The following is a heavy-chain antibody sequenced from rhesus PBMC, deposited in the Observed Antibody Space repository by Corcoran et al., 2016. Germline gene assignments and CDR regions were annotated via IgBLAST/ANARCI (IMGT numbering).Heavy chain of an antibody. J-gene: IGHJ4*01. V-gene: IGHV4S7*01. CDR1: GGSISGGYG. D-gene: IGHD3-3*01. CDR3: ARQIFWTGLDY. Sequence: QVQLQESGPGLVKPSETLSLTCAVSGGSISGGYGGGWIRQPPGKGLEWIGHIFGSIGSTYYNPSLNSGVTLSRDTSKNQVSLKLSSVTAADTAVYYCARQIFWTGLDYWGQGVLITGSS. CDR2: IFGSIGST.